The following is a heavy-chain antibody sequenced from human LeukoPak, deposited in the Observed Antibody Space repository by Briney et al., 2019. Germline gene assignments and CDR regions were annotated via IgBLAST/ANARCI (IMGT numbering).Heavy chain of an antibody. CDR3: ARGDYGDYYYYGMDV. V-gene: IGHV5-10-1*01. D-gene: IGHD4-17*01. CDR2: IDPSDSYT. J-gene: IGHJ6*02. CDR1: GYSFTSYW. Sequence: GESLKISCKGSGYSFTSYWISWVRQMPGKGLEWMGRIDPSDSYTNYSPSFQGHVTISADKSISTAYLQWSSLKASDTAMYYCARGDYGDYYYYGMDVWGQGSTVTVSS.